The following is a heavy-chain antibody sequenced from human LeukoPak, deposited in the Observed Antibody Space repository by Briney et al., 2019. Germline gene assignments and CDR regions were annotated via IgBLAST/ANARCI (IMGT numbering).Heavy chain of an antibody. J-gene: IGHJ3*02. V-gene: IGHV4-39*01. Sequence: SETLSLTCTVSGGSISSSSYYWGWIRQPPGKGLEWIGSIYYSGSTYYNPSLKSRVTISVDTSKNQFSLKLSSVTAADTAVYYCARLGAAGITMIVVGPNDAFDIWGQGTIVTVSS. CDR3: ARLGAAGITMIVVGPNDAFDI. CDR1: GGSISSSSYY. CDR2: IYYSGST. D-gene: IGHD3-22*01.